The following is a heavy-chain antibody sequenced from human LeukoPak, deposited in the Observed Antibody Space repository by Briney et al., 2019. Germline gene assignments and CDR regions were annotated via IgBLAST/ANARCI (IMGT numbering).Heavy chain of an antibody. Sequence: GGSLRLSCEASGLSISNDWMSWVRQAPGKGLEWVARIKSKTSGETTHYAVPVNGRFTISRDDSKNTLYLQMNSLKTDDTGVYYCTLIQGWGSGSYYRDYWGQGTLVTVSS. CDR2: IKSKTSGETT. D-gene: IGHD3-10*01. CDR3: TLIQGWGSGSYYRDY. J-gene: IGHJ4*02. CDR1: GLSISNDW. V-gene: IGHV3-15*01.